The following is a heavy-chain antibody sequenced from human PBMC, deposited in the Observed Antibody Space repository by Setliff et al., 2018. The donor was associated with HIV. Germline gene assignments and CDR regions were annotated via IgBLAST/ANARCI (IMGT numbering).Heavy chain of an antibody. Sequence: SETLSLTCSVSGGSMRSSSYFWGWIRQPPGKGLEWIGSVYYSGNTYYNPSLKSRVTISVDTSQNQLSLKLRGVTAADTAVYYCSKRYSDFWSGQTDVWGKGTTVTVSS. CDR2: VYYSGNT. CDR1: GGSMRSSSYF. D-gene: IGHD3-3*01. V-gene: IGHV4-39*01. J-gene: IGHJ6*04. CDR3: SKRYSDFWSGQTDV.